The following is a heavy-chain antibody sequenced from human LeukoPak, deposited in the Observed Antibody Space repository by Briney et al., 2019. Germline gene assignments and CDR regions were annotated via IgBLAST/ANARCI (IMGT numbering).Heavy chain of an antibody. CDR3: ARDAVVVTAGLDW. J-gene: IGHJ4*02. V-gene: IGHV1-46*01. CDR2: INPSGGST. Sequence: GASVKVSCKASGYTFTGYYMHWVRQAPGQGLEWMGIINPSGGSTSYAQKFQGRVTMTRDTSTSTVYMELSSLRSEDTAVYYCARDAVVVTAGLDWWGQGTLVTVSS. D-gene: IGHD2-21*02. CDR1: GYTFTGYY.